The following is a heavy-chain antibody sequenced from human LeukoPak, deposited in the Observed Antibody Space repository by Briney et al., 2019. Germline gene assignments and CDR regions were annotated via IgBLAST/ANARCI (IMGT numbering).Heavy chain of an antibody. CDR2: VIPIFGAA. Sequence: SVNVPCKASGGTFRSYALMGVRQAPAQGGEWMGGVIPIFGAARYAQKFQGRVTNTTDQSTSTGYMELSSLRSEDTAVYYCASVHGDSSGYLPQDHDAFDISGEGTMVTVSS. CDR1: GGTFRSYA. CDR3: ASVHGDSSGYLPQDHDAFDI. J-gene: IGHJ3*02. V-gene: IGHV1-69*05. D-gene: IGHD3-22*01.